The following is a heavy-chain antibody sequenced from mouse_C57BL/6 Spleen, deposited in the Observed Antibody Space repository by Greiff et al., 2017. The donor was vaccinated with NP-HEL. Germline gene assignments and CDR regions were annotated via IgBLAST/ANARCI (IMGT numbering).Heavy chain of an antibody. Sequence: VQLKQSGPGLVKPSQSLSLTCSVTGYSITSGYYWTWIRQFPGNKLEWMGYISYDGSNNYNPSLNNRISITRDTSKNQFFLKLNSVTTEDTATYYCAREPSVMTPEEYFDVWGTGTTVTVAA. CDR3: AREPSVMTPEEYFDV. CDR1: GYSITSGYY. D-gene: IGHD6-1*01. V-gene: IGHV3-6*01. CDR2: ISYDGSN. J-gene: IGHJ1*03.